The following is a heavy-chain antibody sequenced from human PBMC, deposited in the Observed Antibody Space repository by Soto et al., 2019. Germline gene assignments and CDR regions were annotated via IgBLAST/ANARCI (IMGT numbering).Heavy chain of an antibody. CDR1: GLTFSDYA. J-gene: IGHJ4*02. CDR3: AKGGRQWLVTSDFNY. V-gene: IGHV3-30*18. CDR2: VSHDGRNT. Sequence: VQLVESGGGVVQPGRSLRLSCAASGLTFSDYAMHWVRQAPGKGLEWVAVVSHDGRNTHYADSVKGRFTISSDSSKNTVSLEMTSLRAEDTAVYYCAKGGRQWLVTSDFNYWGQGALVTVSS. D-gene: IGHD6-19*01.